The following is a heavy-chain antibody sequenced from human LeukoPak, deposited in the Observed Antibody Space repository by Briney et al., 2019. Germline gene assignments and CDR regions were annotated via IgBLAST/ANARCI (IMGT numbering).Heavy chain of an antibody. CDR2: IRYDGSNK. V-gene: IGHV3-30*02. CDR1: GFTFSSYG. Sequence: QPGGSLRLSCAASGFTFSSYGMHWVRQAPGKGLEWVAFIRYDGSNKYYADSVKGRFTISRDNSKNTLYLQMNSLRAEDTAVYYCAKGHTGYSSGWYYFDYWGQGTLVTVSS. J-gene: IGHJ4*02. CDR3: AKGHTGYSSGWYYFDY. D-gene: IGHD6-19*01.